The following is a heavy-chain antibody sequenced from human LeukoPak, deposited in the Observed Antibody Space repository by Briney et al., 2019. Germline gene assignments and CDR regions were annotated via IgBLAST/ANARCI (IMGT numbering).Heavy chain of an antibody. CDR1: GGSFSGYY. Sequence: SETLSLTCAVYGGSFSGYYWSWIRQPPGKGLEWIGEINHSGSTNYNPSLKSRVTISVDTSKNQFSLKLSSVTAEDTAVYYCARERIQLWFRYFDYWGQGTLVTVSS. CDR3: ARERIQLWFRYFDY. J-gene: IGHJ4*02. CDR2: INHSGST. V-gene: IGHV4-34*01. D-gene: IGHD5-18*01.